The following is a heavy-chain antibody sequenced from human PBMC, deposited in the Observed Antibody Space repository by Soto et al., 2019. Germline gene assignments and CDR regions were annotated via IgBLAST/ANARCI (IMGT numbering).Heavy chain of an antibody. D-gene: IGHD6-6*01. J-gene: IGHJ6*02. CDR2: IIPIFGTA. CDR1: GGTFSSYA. V-gene: IGHV1-69*13. CDR3: ARTKSSQPSSPNYYYYGMDV. Sequence: AASVKVSCKASGGTFSSYAISWVRQAPGQGLEWMGGIIPIFGTANYAQKFQGRVTITADESTSTAYMELSSLRSEDTAVYYCARTKSSQPSSPNYYYYGMDVWGQGTMVTVSS.